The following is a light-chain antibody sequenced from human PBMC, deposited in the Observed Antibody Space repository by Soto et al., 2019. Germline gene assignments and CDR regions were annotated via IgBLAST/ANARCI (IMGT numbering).Light chain of an antibody. Sequence: DIQLTQSPPFLSASVGDRDTITCRASQGISSYLARYQQKPGKAPELLIYVASILQSEVPSRFSGSGSGTEFSLRISSPQPDDFPTYYCQQLNTYPPRAFGGGTKVEIK. J-gene: IGKJ4*01. CDR1: QGISSY. CDR2: VAS. CDR3: QQLNTYPPRA. V-gene: IGKV1-9*01.